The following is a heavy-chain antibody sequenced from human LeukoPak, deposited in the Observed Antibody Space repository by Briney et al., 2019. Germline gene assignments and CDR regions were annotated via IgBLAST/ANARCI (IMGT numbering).Heavy chain of an antibody. Sequence: SQTLSLTCAISGDSVSSNSAAWNWIRQSPSRGLEWLGRTYYRSKWYNDYAVSVKSRITINPDTSKNQFSLQLNSVTPEDTAVYYCARDFFPGWELLARADAFDIWGQGTMVTVSS. CDR3: ARDFFPGWELLARADAFDI. V-gene: IGHV6-1*01. D-gene: IGHD1-26*01. J-gene: IGHJ3*02. CDR1: GDSVSSNSAA. CDR2: TYYRSKWYN.